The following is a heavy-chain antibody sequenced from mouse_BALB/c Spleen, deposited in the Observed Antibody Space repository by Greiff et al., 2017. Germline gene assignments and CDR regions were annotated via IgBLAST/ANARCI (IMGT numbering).Heavy chain of an antibody. CDR3: ARGRGYDYPFAY. CDR1: GFTFSSYA. D-gene: IGHD2-4*01. J-gene: IGHJ3*01. V-gene: IGHV5-6-5*01. Sequence: EVKLVESGGGLVKPGGSLKLSCAASGFTFSSYAMSWVRQTPEKRLEWVASISSGGSTYYPDSVKGRFTISRDNARNILYLQMSSLRSEDTAMYYWARGRGYDYPFAYWGQGTLVTVSA. CDR2: ISSGGST.